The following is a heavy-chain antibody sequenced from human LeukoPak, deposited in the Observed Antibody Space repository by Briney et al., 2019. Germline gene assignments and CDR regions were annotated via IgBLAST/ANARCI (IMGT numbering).Heavy chain of an antibody. J-gene: IGHJ6*03. CDR1: GFSFRSYV. Sequence: HPGGSLRLSCAASGFSFRSYVMSWVRQAPGKGLEWVSGISASGDSTYYADSVKGRLTISRDNSKNTLYLEMNSLRAEDTAVYYCARLASDYDILTGAHYYYYMDVWGKGTTVTVSS. CDR2: ISASGDST. V-gene: IGHV3-23*01. CDR3: ARLASDYDILTGAHYYYYMDV. D-gene: IGHD3-9*01.